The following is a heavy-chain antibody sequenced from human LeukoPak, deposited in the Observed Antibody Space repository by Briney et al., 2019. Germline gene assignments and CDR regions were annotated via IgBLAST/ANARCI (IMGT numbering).Heavy chain of an antibody. CDR2: ISSSSSYI. Sequence: GGSLRLSCAASGFTFSAYSMNWVRQAPGKGLEWVSSISSSSSYIYYADSVKGRLTISRDNAKSSLYLQMNSLRAEDTAVYYCATEGYYYGFDIWGQGTMVTVSS. CDR3: ATEGYYYGFDI. J-gene: IGHJ3*02. V-gene: IGHV3-21*01. CDR1: GFTFSAYS. D-gene: IGHD3-10*01.